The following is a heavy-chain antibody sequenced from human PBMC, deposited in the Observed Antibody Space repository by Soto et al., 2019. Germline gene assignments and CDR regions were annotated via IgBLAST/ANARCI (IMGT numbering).Heavy chain of an antibody. V-gene: IGHV4-59*01. D-gene: IGHD3-3*01. CDR2: IYYSGST. CDR3: ARVHYDFWSGSYYLDY. CDR1: GGTISSYY. Sequence: SESMYLTRTASGGTISSYYWSWIRQHPGKGLEWIGYIYYSGSTNYNPSLKSRVTISVDTPKNQFSLKLSAVTAADTAVYYCARVHYDFWSGSYYLDYWGQGTLVTVSS. J-gene: IGHJ4*02.